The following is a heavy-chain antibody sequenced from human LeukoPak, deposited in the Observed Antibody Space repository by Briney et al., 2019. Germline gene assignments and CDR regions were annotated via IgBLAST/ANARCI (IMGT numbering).Heavy chain of an antibody. V-gene: IGHV3-73*01. CDR3: TTLGIAAADLDY. D-gene: IGHD6-13*01. CDR1: GFTISGSA. J-gene: IGHJ4*02. Sequence: GGSLRLSCAASGFTISGSAMHWVRQASGKGLEWVGRIRSKANSYATAYAASVKGRFTISRDDSKNTAYLQMNSLKTEDTAVYYCTTLGIAAADLDYWGQGTLVTVSS. CDR2: IRSKANSYAT.